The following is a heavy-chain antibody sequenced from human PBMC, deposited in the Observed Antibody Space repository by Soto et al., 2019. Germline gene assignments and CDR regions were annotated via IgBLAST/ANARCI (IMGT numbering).Heavy chain of an antibody. CDR3: ARAVRGSYYYY. D-gene: IGHD1-26*01. Sequence: QVQLQESGPGLVKPSQTLSLTCTVSGGSISSGDYYWSWIRQPPGKGLEWIGYIYYSGSTYYNPSLQSRVTISVDTSQNQFPLKLSSVTAADTAVDYCARAVRGSYYYYWGQGNLVTGSS. CDR2: IYYSGST. J-gene: IGHJ4*02. CDR1: GGSISSGDYY. V-gene: IGHV4-30-4*01.